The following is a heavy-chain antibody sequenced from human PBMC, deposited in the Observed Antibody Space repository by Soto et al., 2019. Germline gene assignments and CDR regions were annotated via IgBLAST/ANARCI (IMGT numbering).Heavy chain of an antibody. J-gene: IGHJ4*02. CDR2: IIPIFGTA. CDR3: AIYSSRMYYYNSRGAFRMNY. V-gene: IGHV1-69*13. CDR1: GGTFSSYA. Sequence: SVKVSCKASGGTFSSYAISWVRQAPGQGLEWMGGIIPIFGTANYAQKIQGRVTITADESTSTAYMELSSLRSEDTAVYYCAIYSSRMYYYNSRGAFRMNYWGQGTLVTVSS. D-gene: IGHD3-22*01.